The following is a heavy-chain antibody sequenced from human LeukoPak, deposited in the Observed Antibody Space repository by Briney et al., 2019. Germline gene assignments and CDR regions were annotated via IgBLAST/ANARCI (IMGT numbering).Heavy chain of an antibody. J-gene: IGHJ6*03. CDR1: GGSISSSTYY. Sequence: SETLSLTCTVSGGSISSSTYYWGWIRQPPGKGLEWIGGIYYSGSTYYNPSLKSRVTISVDTSKNQFSLKLSSVTAADTAVYYCARVCGSYDYYYYYMDVWGKGTAVTVSS. D-gene: IGHD1-26*01. V-gene: IGHV4-39*07. CDR2: IYYSGST. CDR3: ARVCGSYDYYYYYMDV.